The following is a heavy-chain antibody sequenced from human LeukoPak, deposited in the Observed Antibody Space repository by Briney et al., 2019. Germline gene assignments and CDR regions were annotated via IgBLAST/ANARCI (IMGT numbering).Heavy chain of an antibody. J-gene: IGHJ4*02. CDR2: IIPIFGTA. CDR1: GGTFSSYT. V-gene: IGHV1-69*05. CDR3: ARAKSGSPDYFDY. Sequence: GSSVKVSCKVSGGTFSSYTISWVRQAPGHGLEWMGGIIPIFGTANYAQKFQGRVTVTTDESTSTAYMELSSLRPEDTAVYYRARAKSGSPDYFDYWGQGTLVTVSS. D-gene: IGHD1-26*01.